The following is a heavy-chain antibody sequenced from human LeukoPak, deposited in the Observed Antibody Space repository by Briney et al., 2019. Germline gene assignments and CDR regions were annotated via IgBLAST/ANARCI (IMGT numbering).Heavy chain of an antibody. J-gene: IGHJ4*02. CDR2: LRGDGET. V-gene: IGHV3-23*01. CDR3: TNLSWVPNADAVL. CDR1: GFTFSNYA. D-gene: IGHD1-1*01. Sequence: GGSLRLSCAASGFTFSNYAMSWVRQAPARGLEWVSNLRGDGETFYADSVKGRFTVSRADSRNTVYLQVYNLRADDTGDYSCTNLSWVPNADAVLWCQGTLVTVSS.